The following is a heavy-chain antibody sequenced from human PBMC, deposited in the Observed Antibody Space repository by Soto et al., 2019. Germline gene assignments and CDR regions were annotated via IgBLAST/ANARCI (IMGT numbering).Heavy chain of an antibody. J-gene: IGHJ6*02. CDR1: GFTFSNAW. V-gene: IGHV3-15*01. CDR3: TTDRSITIFGVYYYYGMDV. D-gene: IGHD3-3*01. Sequence: GGSLRLSCAASGFTFSNAWMSWVRQAPGKGLEWVGRIKSKTDGGTTDYAAPVKGRFTISRDDSKNTLYLQMNSLKTKDTAVYYCTTDRSITIFGVYYYYGMDVWGQGTTVTVSS. CDR2: IKSKTDGGTT.